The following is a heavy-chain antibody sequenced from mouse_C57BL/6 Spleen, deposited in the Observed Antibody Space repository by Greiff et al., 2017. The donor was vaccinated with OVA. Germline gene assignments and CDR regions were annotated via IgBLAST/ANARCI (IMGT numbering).Heavy chain of an antibody. CDR2: IYPGSGST. Sequence: QVQLQQPGAELVKPGASVKMSCKASGYTFTSYWITWVKQRPGQGLEWIGDIYPGSGSTNYNEKFKSKATLTVDKSSSTAYMQLSSLTSEDSAVYCCTTTVVSSFDYWGQGTTLTVSS. CDR3: TTTVVSSFDY. D-gene: IGHD1-1*01. J-gene: IGHJ2*01. V-gene: IGHV1-55*01. CDR1: GYTFTSYW.